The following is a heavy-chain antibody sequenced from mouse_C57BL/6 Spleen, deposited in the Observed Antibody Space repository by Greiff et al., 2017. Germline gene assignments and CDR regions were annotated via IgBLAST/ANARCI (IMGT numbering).Heavy chain of an antibody. CDR3: ARHWTGFDY. CDR2: ISGGGGNT. CDR1: GFTFSSYT. Sequence: DVMLVESGGGLVKPGGSLKLSCAASGFTFSSYTMSWVRQTPEQRLEWVATISGGGGNTYYPDSVKGRFTISRDNAKTTLYLQMSSLRSEDTALYYCARHWTGFDYWGQGTTLTVSS. D-gene: IGHD4-1*01. V-gene: IGHV5-9*01. J-gene: IGHJ2*01.